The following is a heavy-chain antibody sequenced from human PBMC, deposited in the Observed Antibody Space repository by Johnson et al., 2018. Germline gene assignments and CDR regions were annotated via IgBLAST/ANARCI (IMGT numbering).Heavy chain of an antibody. V-gene: IGHV5-51*01. CDR3: ARSNSGSYPPGAFDI. Sequence: EVQLVETGAEVKKPGESLKISCKGSGYSFTSYWIGWVRQMPGKGLEWMGIIYPGDSDTRYSPSFQGQVTISADKSISTAYLQWSSLKASDTAMYYCARSNSGSYPPGAFDIWGQGTMVTVSS. J-gene: IGHJ3*02. CDR1: GYSFTSYW. CDR2: IYPGDSDT. D-gene: IGHD1-26*01.